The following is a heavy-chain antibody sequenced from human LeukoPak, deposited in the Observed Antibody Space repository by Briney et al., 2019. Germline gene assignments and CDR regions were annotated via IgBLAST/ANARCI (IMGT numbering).Heavy chain of an antibody. Sequence: GGSLRLSCAASGFTFSSYAMSWVRQAPGKGLEWVSAISGSGGSTYYTDSVKGRFTISRDNSKNTLYLQMNSLRAEDTAVYYCAKDSDGKWLGNAEYFQHWGQGTLVTVSS. J-gene: IGHJ1*01. D-gene: IGHD6-19*01. CDR1: GFTFSSYA. CDR3: AKDSDGKWLGNAEYFQH. V-gene: IGHV3-23*01. CDR2: ISGSGGST.